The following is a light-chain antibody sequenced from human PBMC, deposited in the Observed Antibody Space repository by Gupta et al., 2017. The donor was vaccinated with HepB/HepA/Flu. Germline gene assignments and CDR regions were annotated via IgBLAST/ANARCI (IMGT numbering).Light chain of an antibody. V-gene: IGLV1-44*01. Sequence: QSVLTHPPSASGTPGQRVAISCSGSSSNIGNNPVNWYQQLPGTAPKLLIYSNNQRPSGVPDRFSGSKSGTSASLAISGLQSEDEADYYCAAWDGSLNVLVFGGGTKLTVL. CDR2: SNN. J-gene: IGLJ2*01. CDR1: SSNIGNNP. CDR3: AAWDGSLNVLV.